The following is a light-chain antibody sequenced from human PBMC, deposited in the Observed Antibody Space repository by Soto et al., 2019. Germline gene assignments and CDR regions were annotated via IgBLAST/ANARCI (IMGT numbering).Light chain of an antibody. CDR2: HAS. V-gene: IGKV1-13*02. CDR3: QQYNIYS. J-gene: IGKJ1*01. CDR1: QGITSA. Sequence: AFELSQSPNSLSASVGDRVTIICRASQGITSALAWYQQKPGTAPKVLIYHASNLQSGVPSRFSGSGSGTEFTLTISSLQPDDFATYYCQQYNIYSFGQGTKVDIK.